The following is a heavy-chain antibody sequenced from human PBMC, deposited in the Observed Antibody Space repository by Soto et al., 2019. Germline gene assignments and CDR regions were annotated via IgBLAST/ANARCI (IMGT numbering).Heavy chain of an antibody. CDR3: TTPYYDFWSGYLGGNWFDP. D-gene: IGHD3-3*01. V-gene: IGHV3-15*01. CDR1: GFTFSNAW. Sequence: GGSLRRSCAASGFTFSNAWISWGRQAPGKGLEWVGRIKTETHGGTADYAAPVKGRFTISREDSKNTVYLQMNSLKTEDTAVYYCTTPYYDFWSGYLGGNWFDPWGQGTLVTVSS. CDR2: IKTETHGGTA. J-gene: IGHJ5*02.